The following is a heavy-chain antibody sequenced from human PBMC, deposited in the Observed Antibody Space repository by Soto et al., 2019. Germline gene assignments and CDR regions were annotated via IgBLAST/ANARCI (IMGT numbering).Heavy chain of an antibody. Sequence: VASVKVSCKASGYTFTDYYMHWVRQAPGQGLEWMGWISPNSGGTNYAQKFQGRVTMTRDTSISTAYMELSRLRSDDTAVYYCARKLELRGSYYYYYDMDVWGQGTTVTVSS. J-gene: IGHJ6*02. D-gene: IGHD1-7*01. CDR2: ISPNSGGT. V-gene: IGHV1-2*02. CDR3: ARKLELRGSYYYYYDMDV. CDR1: GYTFTDYY.